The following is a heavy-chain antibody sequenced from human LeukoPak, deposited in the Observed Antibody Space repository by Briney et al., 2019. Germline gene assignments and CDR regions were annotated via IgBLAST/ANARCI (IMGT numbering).Heavy chain of an antibody. V-gene: IGHV4-39*07. Sequence: SETLSLTCTVSGGSVSSGSYYWSWIRQPPGKGLEWIGEINHNGSTNYNPSLKSRVTISVDTSKNQFSLKLSSVTAADTAVYYCAILEELLTYWGQGTLVTVSS. CDR3: AILEELLTY. D-gene: IGHD2-15*01. CDR2: INHNGST. CDR1: GGSVSSGSYY. J-gene: IGHJ4*02.